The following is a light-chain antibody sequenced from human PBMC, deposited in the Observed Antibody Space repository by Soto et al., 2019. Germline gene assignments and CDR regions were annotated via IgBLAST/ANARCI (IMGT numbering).Light chain of an antibody. CDR1: SSNIGDNS. CDR2: DND. V-gene: IGLV1-51*01. Sequence: QSVLTQPPSVSAAPGQKVTISCSGSSSNIGDNSVSWYQQLPGTAPKLLIYDNDKRPSGIPDRFSGSQSGASATLGITGLQTGDEADYYCGTWDSSLSANVFGTGTEVTVL. J-gene: IGLJ1*01. CDR3: GTWDSSLSANV.